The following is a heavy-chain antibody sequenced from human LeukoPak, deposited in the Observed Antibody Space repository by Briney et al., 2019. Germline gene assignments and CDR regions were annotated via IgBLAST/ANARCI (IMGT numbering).Heavy chain of an antibody. CDR3: ARVQVTMIVGGGPDY. Sequence: SETLSLTCAVYGGSFSGYYWSWIRQPPGKGLEWIGEINHSGSTNYNPSLKSRVTISADTSKNQFSLKLSSVTAADTAVYYCARVQVTMIVGGGPDYWGQGTLVTVSS. CDR2: INHSGST. CDR1: GGSFSGYY. D-gene: IGHD3-22*01. V-gene: IGHV4-34*01. J-gene: IGHJ4*02.